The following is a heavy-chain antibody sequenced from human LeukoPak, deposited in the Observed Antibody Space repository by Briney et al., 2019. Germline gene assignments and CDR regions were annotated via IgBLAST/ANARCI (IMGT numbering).Heavy chain of an antibody. CDR1: GGTFSTYT. D-gene: IGHD2-15*01. J-gene: IGHJ4*02. V-gene: IGHV1-69*05. Sequence: SVMVSCKASGGTFSTYTINWVRQAPGQGLEWMGGIIAIFGTPNYAQKFQGRVMIRREEYTSTAYMELSGLRCDEKAVYYCARGRCSAGSCAFDYWGQGTLVTVSS. CDR3: ARGRCSAGSCAFDY. CDR2: IIAIFGTP.